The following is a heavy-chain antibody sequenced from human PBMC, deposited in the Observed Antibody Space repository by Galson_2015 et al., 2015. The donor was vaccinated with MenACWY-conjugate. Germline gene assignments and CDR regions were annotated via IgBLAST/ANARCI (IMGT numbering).Heavy chain of an antibody. D-gene: IGHD1-26*01. CDR3: VKSAWSYFSGY. Sequence: SLRLSCAASGFTFSSYAMHWVRQAPGKGLEYVSAISSNGGSTYYADSVKGRFTISRDNSKNTLYLQMSSLRAEDTAVYYCVKSAWSYFSGYWGQGTLVTVSS. CDR1: GFTFSSYA. CDR2: ISSNGGST. J-gene: IGHJ4*02. V-gene: IGHV3-64D*06.